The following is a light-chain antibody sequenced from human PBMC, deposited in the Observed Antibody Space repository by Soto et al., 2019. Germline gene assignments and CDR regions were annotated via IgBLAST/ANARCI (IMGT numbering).Light chain of an antibody. CDR2: GAS. CDR1: QSVSSN. V-gene: IGKV3-15*01. CDR3: QQYNNWPPGNT. Sequence: EIVMTQSPATLSVSPGERATLSCRASQSVSSNLAWYQQKPGQAPRLLIYGASTRATGIPARFSGSGSGTEFTLTISSLQSEDFALYYCQQYNNWPPGNTFGQGTKLEIK. J-gene: IGKJ2*01.